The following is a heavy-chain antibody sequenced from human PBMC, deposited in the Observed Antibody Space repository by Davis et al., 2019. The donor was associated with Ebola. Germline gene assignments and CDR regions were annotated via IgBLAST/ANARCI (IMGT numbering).Heavy chain of an antibody. Sequence: SVKVSCKASGGTFSSYAISWVRQAPGQGLEWMGGIIPIFGTANYAQKLQGRVTMTTDTSTSTAYMELRSLRSDDTAVYYCAGVRAVAGMTPWFDPWGQGTLVTVSS. V-gene: IGHV1-69*05. CDR2: IIPIFGTA. CDR1: GGTFSSYA. D-gene: IGHD6-19*01. J-gene: IGHJ5*02. CDR3: AGVRAVAGMTPWFDP.